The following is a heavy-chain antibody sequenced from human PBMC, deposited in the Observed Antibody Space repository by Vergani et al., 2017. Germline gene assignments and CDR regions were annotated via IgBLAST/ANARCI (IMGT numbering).Heavy chain of an antibody. D-gene: IGHD5-12*01. Sequence: VQLVQSGAEVKKPGATVKISCKVSGYTFTDYYMHWVQQAPGKGLEWMGLVDPEDGETIYAEKFQGRVTMTEDTSTDTAYMGLSSLRSEDTAVYYCAGDRMVRRESRYDQPVRYFDYWGQGTLVTVSS. CDR3: AGDRMVRRESRYDQPVRYFDY. V-gene: IGHV1-69-2*01. CDR1: GYTFTDYY. J-gene: IGHJ4*02. CDR2: VDPEDGET.